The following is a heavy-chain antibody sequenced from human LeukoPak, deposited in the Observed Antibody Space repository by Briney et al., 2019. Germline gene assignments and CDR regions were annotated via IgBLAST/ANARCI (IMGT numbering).Heavy chain of an antibody. CDR2: IYYSGST. CDR1: GGSIRNYF. Sequence: SETLSLTCTVSGGSIRNYFWNWIRQPPGKGLEWIGYIYYSGSTNYNPSLKSRVTISVDTSKNQFSLKLSSVTAADTAVYYCARAGSGSYGDAFDIWGQGTMVTVSS. J-gene: IGHJ3*02. CDR3: ARAGSGSYGDAFDI. D-gene: IGHD1-26*01. V-gene: IGHV4-59*01.